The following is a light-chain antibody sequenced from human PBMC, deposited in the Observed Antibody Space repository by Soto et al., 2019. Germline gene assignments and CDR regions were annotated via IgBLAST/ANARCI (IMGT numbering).Light chain of an antibody. J-gene: IGLJ3*02. Sequence: SVLTQPPSASGTPGQRVTISCSGSSSNIGSNTVNWYQQLPGTAPKLLIYSNNQRPSGVPDRFSGSKSGTSASLAISGLQSEDETDYYCAAWDDSLSGLVFGGGTKVTVL. CDR2: SNN. V-gene: IGLV1-44*01. CDR1: SSNIGSNT. CDR3: AAWDDSLSGLV.